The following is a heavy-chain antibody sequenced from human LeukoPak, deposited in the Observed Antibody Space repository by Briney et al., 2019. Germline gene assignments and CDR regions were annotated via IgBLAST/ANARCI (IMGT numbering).Heavy chain of an antibody. CDR2: INHSGST. J-gene: IGHJ6*02. CDR1: GFTVSSNY. Sequence: GSLRLSCAASGFTVSSNYMSWVRQPPGKGLEWIGEINHSGSTNYNPSLKSRVTISVDTSKNQFSLKLSSVTAADTAVYYCARDRSGGNSDYYYGMDVWGQGTTVTVSS. D-gene: IGHD4-23*01. CDR3: ARDRSGGNSDYYYGMDV. V-gene: IGHV4-34*01.